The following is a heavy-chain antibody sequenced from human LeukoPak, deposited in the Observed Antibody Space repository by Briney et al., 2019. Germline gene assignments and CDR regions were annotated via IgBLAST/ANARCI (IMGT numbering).Heavy chain of an antibody. D-gene: IGHD4-17*01. J-gene: IGHJ3*02. Sequence: GGSLRLSCAASGFTFSTYAVNWVRQAPGKALEWVSPISTSGGRTYYADSVKGRFTISRDNSKNTLYLQMNGLRGEDTAVYYCAKGRNGDNVAEASDIWGQGTMVTVSS. CDR3: AKGRNGDNVAEASDI. CDR1: GFTFSTYA. CDR2: ISTSGGRT. V-gene: IGHV3-23*01.